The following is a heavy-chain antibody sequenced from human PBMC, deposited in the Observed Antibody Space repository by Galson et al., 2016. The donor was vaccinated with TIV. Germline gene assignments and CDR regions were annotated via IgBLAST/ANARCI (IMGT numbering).Heavy chain of an antibody. V-gene: IGHV6-1*01. CDR2: TYYRSTWYN. D-gene: IGHD3-3*01. Sequence: AWNWIRQSPSRGLEWLGRTYYRSTWYNDYAASLKRRITINPDTSKNQFSLQLTSVTPEDAAVYYCARGAPSVFGVIMTLDYWGQGTLVTVSS. CDR3: ARGAPSVFGVIMTLDY. J-gene: IGHJ4*02. CDR1: A.